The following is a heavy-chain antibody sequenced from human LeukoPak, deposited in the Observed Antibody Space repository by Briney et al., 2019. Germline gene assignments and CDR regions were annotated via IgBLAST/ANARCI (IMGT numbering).Heavy chain of an antibody. CDR3: ARDSGSYLYYFDY. D-gene: IGHD1-26*01. V-gene: IGHV3-23*01. Sequence: PGGSLRLSCAASGFTFSTFAMIWVRQPPGKGLEWVSSIFPSGGEIHYADSVRGRFTISRDNSKSTLSLQMNSLRAEDTAVYYCARDSGSYLYYFDYWGQGTLVTVSS. CDR2: IFPSGGEI. J-gene: IGHJ4*02. CDR1: GFTFSTFA.